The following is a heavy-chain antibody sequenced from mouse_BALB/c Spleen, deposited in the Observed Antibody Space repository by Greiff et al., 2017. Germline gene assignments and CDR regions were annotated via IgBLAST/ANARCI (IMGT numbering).Heavy chain of an antibody. CDR1: GFTFSSYA. Sequence: EVKLVESGGGLVKPGGSLKLSCAASGFTFSSYAMSWVRQTPEKRLEWVASISSGGSTYYPDSVKGRFTISRDNARNILYLQMSSLRSEDTAMYYCARGPYWADWGQGTLVTVAA. CDR2: ISSGGST. V-gene: IGHV5-6-5*01. D-gene: IGHD4-1*01. CDR3: ARGPYWAD. J-gene: IGHJ3*01.